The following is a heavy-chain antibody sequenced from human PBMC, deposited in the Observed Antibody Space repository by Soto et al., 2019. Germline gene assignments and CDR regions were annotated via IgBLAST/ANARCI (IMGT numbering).Heavy chain of an antibody. CDR1: GASISGFY. D-gene: IGHD1-1*01. CDR2: IYATGTT. CDR3: GRGGTKTLQDWFDP. J-gene: IGHJ5*02. Sequence: SETLSLTCTLSGASISGFYWSWIRKSAGKGLEWIGRIYATGTTDYNPSLKSRVMMSVDTSKKQFSLKLRSVTAADTAVYYWGRGGTKTLQDWFDPWGQRISVTVSS. V-gene: IGHV4-4*07.